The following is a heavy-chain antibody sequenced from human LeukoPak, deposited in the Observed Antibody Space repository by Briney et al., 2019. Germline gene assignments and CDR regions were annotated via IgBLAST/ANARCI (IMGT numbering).Heavy chain of an antibody. D-gene: IGHD1-1*01. CDR2: IKQDGSEK. Sequence: GESLRLSCAASGFTFSSYWMSWVRQAPGKGLEWVANIKQDGSEKYYVDSVKGRFTISRDNAKNSLYLQMNSLRAEDTAVYYCARSPRYNWNDVSAFDIWGQGTMVTVSS. J-gene: IGHJ3*02. CDR1: GFTFSSYW. CDR3: ARSPRYNWNDVSAFDI. V-gene: IGHV3-7*01.